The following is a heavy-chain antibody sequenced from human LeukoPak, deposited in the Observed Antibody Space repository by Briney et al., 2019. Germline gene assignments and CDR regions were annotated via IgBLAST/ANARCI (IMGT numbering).Heavy chain of an antibody. J-gene: IGHJ6*02. D-gene: IGHD6-19*01. CDR2: INPDSGGT. CDR1: GYTFTGYY. V-gene: IGHV1-2*04. CDR3: AREVRGSGWYEGVDV. Sequence: ASVKVSCKASGYTFTGYYIHWVRQAPGQGLEWMGWINPDSGGTNYAQKFQGWVTMTRDTSIRTAYMELSRLRSDDTAVYYCAREVRGSGWYEGVDVWGQGTTVTVSS.